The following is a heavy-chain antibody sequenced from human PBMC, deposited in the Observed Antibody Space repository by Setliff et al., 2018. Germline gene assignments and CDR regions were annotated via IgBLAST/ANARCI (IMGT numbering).Heavy chain of an antibody. Sequence: SETLSLTCAVYGGSFSGYYWSWIRQPPGKGLEWIGEINKSGSTNANPSLKSRVTISVDTSKNQFSLKLSSVTAADTAVYYCARVDNFWSGPSDYWGQGTLVTV. J-gene: IGHJ4*02. CDR1: GGSFSGYY. CDR3: ARVDNFWSGPSDY. V-gene: IGHV4-34*01. CDR2: INKSGST. D-gene: IGHD3-3*01.